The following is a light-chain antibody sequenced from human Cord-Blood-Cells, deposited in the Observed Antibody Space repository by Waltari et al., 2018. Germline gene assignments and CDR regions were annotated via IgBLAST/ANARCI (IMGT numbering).Light chain of an antibody. Sequence: SYELTQPSSVSVSPGQTARITCSGDVLAKKYARWFQKKPGQAPVLVIYKDSERPSGIPERFSGSSSGTTVTLTISGAQVEDEADYYCYSAADNNRVFGGGTKLTVL. CDR1: VLAKKY. CDR2: KDS. V-gene: IGLV3-27*01. J-gene: IGLJ3*02. CDR3: YSAADNNRV.